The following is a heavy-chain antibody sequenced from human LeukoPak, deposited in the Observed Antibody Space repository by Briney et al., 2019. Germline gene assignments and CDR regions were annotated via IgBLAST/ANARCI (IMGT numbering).Heavy chain of an antibody. CDR3: ARGLRGGETSYYYYYMDV. CDR1: GGTFSSYA. Sequence: SVKVSCKASGGTFSSYAISWVRQAPGQGLEWMGGIIPIFGTANYAQKFQGRVTITADESTSTAYMELSSLRSEDTAVYCCARGLRGGETSYYYYYMDVWGKGTTVTVSS. V-gene: IGHV1-69*13. J-gene: IGHJ6*03. CDR2: IIPIFGTA. D-gene: IGHD4-17*01.